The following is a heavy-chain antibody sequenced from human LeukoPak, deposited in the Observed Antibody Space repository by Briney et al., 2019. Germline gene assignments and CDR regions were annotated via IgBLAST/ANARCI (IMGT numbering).Heavy chain of an antibody. D-gene: IGHD4-17*01. CDR3: ARDPPLPVTTDYFDY. CDR2: ISSSSSYI. V-gene: IGHV3-21*01. J-gene: IGHJ4*02. CDR1: GFTFSSYE. Sequence: GGSLRLSCAASGFTFSSYEMNWVRQAPGKGLEWVSSISSSSSYIYYADSVKGRFTISRDNAKNSLYLQMNSLRAEDTAVYYCARDPPLPVTTDYFDYWGQGTLVTVSS.